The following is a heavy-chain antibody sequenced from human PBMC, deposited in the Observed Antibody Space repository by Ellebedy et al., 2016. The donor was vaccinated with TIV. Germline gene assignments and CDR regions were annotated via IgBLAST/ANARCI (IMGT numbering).Heavy chain of an antibody. Sequence: SETLSLXXTVSGGSISSYYWSWIRQPPGKGLEWIGYIYYSGSTNYNPSLKSRVTISVDTSKNQFSLKLSSVTAADTAVCYCARSLVGGIATSYYYGMDVWGQGTTVTVSS. V-gene: IGHV4-59*01. CDR1: GGSISSYY. J-gene: IGHJ6*02. CDR2: IYYSGST. D-gene: IGHD6-13*01. CDR3: ARSLVGGIATSYYYGMDV.